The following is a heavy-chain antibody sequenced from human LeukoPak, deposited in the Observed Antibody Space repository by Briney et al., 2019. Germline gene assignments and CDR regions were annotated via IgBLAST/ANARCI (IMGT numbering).Heavy chain of an antibody. D-gene: IGHD5-24*01. CDR3: ARGTDAYKLGNI. Sequence: SETLSLTCGVYGGSFSDHYWTWIRHSPGKGLEGIGGSSHNEGTHSNPSLKSRVTMSLDTSKNQFYLNLNSVTAADTAAYYCARGTDAYKLGNIWGQGTLVTV. CDR1: GGSFSDHY. CDR2: SSHNEGT. J-gene: IGHJ4*02. V-gene: IGHV4-34*01.